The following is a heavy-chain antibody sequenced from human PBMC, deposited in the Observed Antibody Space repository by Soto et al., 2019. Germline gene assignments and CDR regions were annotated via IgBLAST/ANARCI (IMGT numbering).Heavy chain of an antibody. J-gene: IGHJ4*02. CDR1: GFXFSSYW. Sequence: PGGSLXLSCAASGFXFSSYWMHWVRQAPGKGLVWVSRINSDGSSTFYADSVKGRFTISRDNAKNTLYLQMNSLRAEDTAVYYCASSLLTPFDYWGQGTLVTVSS. CDR3: ASSLLTPFDY. V-gene: IGHV3-74*01. D-gene: IGHD7-27*01. CDR2: INSDGSST.